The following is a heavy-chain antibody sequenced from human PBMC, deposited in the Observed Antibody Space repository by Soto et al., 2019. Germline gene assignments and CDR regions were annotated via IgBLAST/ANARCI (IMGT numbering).Heavy chain of an antibody. CDR3: ARFQRYCSSTSCYYLFDY. D-gene: IGHD2-2*01. Sequence: PSETLSLTCTVSGGSISSYYWSWIRQPPGKGLEWIGYIYYSGSTNYNPSLKSRVTISVDTSKNQFSLKLSSVTAADTAVYYCARFQRYCSSTSCYYLFDYWGQGTLVVVS. CDR1: GGSISSYY. J-gene: IGHJ4*02. V-gene: IGHV4-59*08. CDR2: IYYSGST.